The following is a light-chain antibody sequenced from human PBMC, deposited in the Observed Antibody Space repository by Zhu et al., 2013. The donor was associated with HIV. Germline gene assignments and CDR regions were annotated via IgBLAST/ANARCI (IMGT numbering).Light chain of an antibody. CDR2: GSS. J-gene: IGKJ4*01. CDR1: QTVSYRH. V-gene: IGKV3-20*01. Sequence: EIVLMQSPGTLSLSPGERATLSCRASQTVSYRHIAWYQQKPGQPPRLLLYGSSNRAPGIPDRFSGSGSGTDFTLTISRLEPEDFAVYYCQQYGSSPTFGGGTKVEIK. CDR3: QQYGSSPT.